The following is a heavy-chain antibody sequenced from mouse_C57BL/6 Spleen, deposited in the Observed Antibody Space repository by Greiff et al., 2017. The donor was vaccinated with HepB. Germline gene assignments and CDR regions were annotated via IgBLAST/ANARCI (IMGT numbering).Heavy chain of an antibody. CDR3: ARGRDFDEFAY. Sequence: EVKLQESGSGMVKPSQSLSLTCTVTGYSITSGYDWHWIRHFPGNKLEWMGYISYSGSTNYNPSLKSRISITHDTSKNHFFLKLNSVTTEDEATYYCARGRDFDEFAYWGQGTLVTVSA. J-gene: IGHJ3*01. CDR2: ISYSGST. CDR1: GYSITSGYD. V-gene: IGHV3-1*01.